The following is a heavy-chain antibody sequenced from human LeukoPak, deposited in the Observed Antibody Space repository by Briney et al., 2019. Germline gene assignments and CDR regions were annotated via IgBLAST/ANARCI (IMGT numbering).Heavy chain of an antibody. Sequence: KASETLSLTCSVSGGSISSYYWSWIRQPPGKGLEWIGYIYTSGSTNYNPSLKSRVTMSVDTSKNQFSLKLSSVTAADTAVYYCARDGDGWFDPWGQGTLVTVSS. D-gene: IGHD7-27*01. CDR3: ARDGDGWFDP. V-gene: IGHV4-4*08. CDR2: IYTSGST. CDR1: GGSISSYY. J-gene: IGHJ5*02.